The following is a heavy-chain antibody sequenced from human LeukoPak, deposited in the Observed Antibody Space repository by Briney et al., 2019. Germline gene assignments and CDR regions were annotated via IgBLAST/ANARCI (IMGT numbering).Heavy chain of an antibody. D-gene: IGHD6-13*01. CDR1: GFTFINYS. J-gene: IGHJ4*02. V-gene: IGHV3-21*01. CDR3: ARAIAAAGTLYYFDH. CDR2: ITSGSSYI. Sequence: GGSLRLSCAASGFTFINYSMNWVRQTPGEGLEWVSSITSGSSYIYYAGSVKGRFTISRDNAKISLYLQMNSLRAEDTAVYYCARAIAAAGTLYYFDHWGQGTLVTVSS.